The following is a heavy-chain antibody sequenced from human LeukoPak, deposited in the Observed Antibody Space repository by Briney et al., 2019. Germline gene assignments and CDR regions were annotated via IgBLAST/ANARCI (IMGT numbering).Heavy chain of an antibody. CDR2: ISNSDSST. J-gene: IGHJ4*02. Sequence: GGSLGLSCAASAFTFSNYAMSWVRQAPGKGLEWVSTISNSDSSTYYADSVKGRFTISRDNSENTLYLQMNSLRAEDTAVYYCAKATGYLLWGQGTLVIVSS. D-gene: IGHD1-14*01. V-gene: IGHV3-23*01. CDR3: AKATGYLL. CDR1: AFTFSNYA.